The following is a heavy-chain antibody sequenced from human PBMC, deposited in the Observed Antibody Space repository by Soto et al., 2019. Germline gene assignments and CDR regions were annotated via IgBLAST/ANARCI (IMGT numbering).Heavy chain of an antibody. Sequence: SLRLSCTASGFTFDDYAMHWVRQGPLRGLEWVSGITWNSGKIAYADSVKGRFTIARDDDNNSLYLQMNSLRPEDTALYYCVKDSYADFHRVLSTAEYFFDYWGHGTLVTVSS. CDR3: VKDSYADFHRVLSTAEYFFDY. CDR2: ITWNSGKI. J-gene: IGHJ4*01. D-gene: IGHD2-15*01. CDR1: GFTFDDYA. V-gene: IGHV3-9*01.